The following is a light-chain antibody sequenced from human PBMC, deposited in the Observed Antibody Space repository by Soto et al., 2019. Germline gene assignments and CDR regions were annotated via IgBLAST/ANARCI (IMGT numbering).Light chain of an antibody. CDR3: ATWDDSLSGYV. CDR2: YNN. V-gene: IGLV1-47*02. CDR1: SSNIGSNY. Sequence: QSVLTQPPSASGTPGQSVTISWSGSSSNIGSNYVYWYQQLPGTAPKLLIYYNNQRPSGVPDRFSGSKSGTSASLAISGLRSEDEADYYCATWDDSLSGYVFGTGTKVTVL. J-gene: IGLJ1*01.